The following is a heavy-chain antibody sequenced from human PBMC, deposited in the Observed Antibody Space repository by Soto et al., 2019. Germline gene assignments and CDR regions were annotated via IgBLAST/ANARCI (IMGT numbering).Heavy chain of an antibody. J-gene: IGHJ4*02. CDR3: ARGEIPLGIWGTYRPLRGYYFDY. Sequence: QVQLQQWGAGLLKPSETLSLTCAVYGGSFSGYYWSWIRQPPGKGLEWIAEINHSGSSNYTPSLKSRVTISVDTSRNRFSLNLSSVTAADTAVYYCARGEIPLGIWGTYRPLRGYYFDYWGQGTLVTVSS. D-gene: IGHD3-16*02. V-gene: IGHV4-34*01. CDR2: INHSGSS. CDR1: GGSFSGYY.